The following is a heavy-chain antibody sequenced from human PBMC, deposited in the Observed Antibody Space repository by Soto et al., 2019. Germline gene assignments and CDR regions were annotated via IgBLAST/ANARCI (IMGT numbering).Heavy chain of an antibody. CDR2: INTYNGNT. D-gene: IGHD6-13*01. V-gene: IGHV1-18*01. CDR3: ARDLLYSTKAMVRFDI. J-gene: IGHJ3*02. Sequence: VQLVQSGVEVKKPGASVKVSCTASGYTFTNYGISWVRQAPGQGLEWMGWINTYNGNTNYAQKAQGRVTMTTETSTSTAYMELRSLIPDDTAVYYCARDLLYSTKAMVRFDIWGQGTMLTVSS. CDR1: GYTFTNYG.